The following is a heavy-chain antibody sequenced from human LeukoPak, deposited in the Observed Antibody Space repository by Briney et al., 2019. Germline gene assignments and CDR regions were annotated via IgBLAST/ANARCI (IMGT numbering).Heavy chain of an antibody. V-gene: IGHV3-30*04. J-gene: IGHJ4*02. CDR1: GFPFSSWP. CDR2: ISHDGSQT. CDR3: TTIHY. Sequence: GGSLRLSCAASGFPFSSWPMHWVRQAPGKGLEWMTTISHDGSQTFYADSVKGRLTNSRDNSKNTVSLQMSSLRVEDTGVYYCTTIHYWGQGTQITVSS.